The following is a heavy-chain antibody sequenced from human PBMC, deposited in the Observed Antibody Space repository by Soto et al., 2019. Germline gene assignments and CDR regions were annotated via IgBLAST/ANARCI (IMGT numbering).Heavy chain of an antibody. CDR1: GYSFTSYW. Sequence: PGESLKISCKGSGYSFTSYWIGWVRQMPGKGLEWMGIIYPGDSDTRYSPSLQGQVTISADKSISTAYLQWSSLKASDTAMYYCARHHYYGSGSYPTNWFDPWGQGTLVTVSS. J-gene: IGHJ5*02. CDR2: IYPGDSDT. D-gene: IGHD3-10*01. V-gene: IGHV5-51*01. CDR3: ARHHYYGSGSYPTNWFDP.